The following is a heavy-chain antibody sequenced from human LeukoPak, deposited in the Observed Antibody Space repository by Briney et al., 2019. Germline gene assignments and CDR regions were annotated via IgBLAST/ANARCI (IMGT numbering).Heavy chain of an antibody. CDR2: IYSGGST. D-gene: IGHD2-2*01. CDR1: GFTVSSNY. J-gene: IGHJ4*02. CDR3: ASSASLVCLDY. V-gene: IGHV3-53*01. Sequence: GVSLRLSCAASGFTVSSNYMSWVRQAPGKGLEWVSVIYSGGSTYYANSVKGRFTISRDNSKNMLFLQMNSLRAEDTAVYFCASSASLVCLDYWGQGTLVTVSS.